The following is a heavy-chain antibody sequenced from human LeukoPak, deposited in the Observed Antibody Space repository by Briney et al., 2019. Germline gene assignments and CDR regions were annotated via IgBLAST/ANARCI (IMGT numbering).Heavy chain of an antibody. D-gene: IGHD6-13*01. V-gene: IGHV4-4*07. CDR3: ARESIAAANIDY. CDR2: IYSSGTT. J-gene: IGHJ4*02. CDR1: GDSIRIYS. Sequence: SETLSLTCAVSGDSIRIYSWSWIRQPAGKGLEWIGRIYSSGTTNYNPSLKSRVTMSVDTSKNQFSLKLSSVTAADTAVYYCARESIAAANIDYWGQGTLVTVSS.